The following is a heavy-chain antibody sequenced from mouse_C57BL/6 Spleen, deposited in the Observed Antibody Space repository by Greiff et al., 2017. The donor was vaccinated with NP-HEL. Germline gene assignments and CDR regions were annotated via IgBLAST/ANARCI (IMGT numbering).Heavy chain of an antibody. V-gene: IGHV6-6*01. CDR3: TKGIYYDYEAWFAY. CDR2: IRNKANNHAT. CDR1: GFTFSDAW. Sequence: EVQLVESGGGLVQPGGSMKLSCAASGFTFSDAWMDWVRQSPEKGLEWVAEIRNKANNHATYYAESVKGRFTISRDDSKSSVYLQMNSLRAEDTGIYYCTKGIYYDYEAWFAYWGQGTLVTVSA. D-gene: IGHD2-4*01. J-gene: IGHJ3*01.